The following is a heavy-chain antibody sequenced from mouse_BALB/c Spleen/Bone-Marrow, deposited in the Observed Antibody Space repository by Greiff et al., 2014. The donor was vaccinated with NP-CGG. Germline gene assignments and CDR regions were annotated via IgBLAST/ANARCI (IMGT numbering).Heavy chain of an antibody. CDR3: ARKGTGTSYFDY. CDR2: IHYSVGA. J-gene: IGHJ2*01. V-gene: IGHV3-1*02. Sequence: VQLQQSGPDLVKPSQSLSLTCTVTGFSITSGYSWHWIRQFPENKLEWMGYIHYSVGANYNPSLKSRISITRDTSKNQFFLQLNSVTTEDTATYYSARKGTGTSYFDYWGQGTTLTVSS. CDR1: GFSITSGYS. D-gene: IGHD4-1*01.